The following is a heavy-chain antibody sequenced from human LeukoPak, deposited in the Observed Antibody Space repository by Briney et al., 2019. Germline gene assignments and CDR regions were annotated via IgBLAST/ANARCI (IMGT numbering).Heavy chain of an antibody. CDR2: ISSSSSYI. CDR1: GFTFSTYS. D-gene: IGHD4-17*01. Sequence: TGGSLRLSCAASGFTFSTYSMNWVRQAPGKGLEWVSSISSSSSYIYYADSVKGRFTISRDNAKNSLYLQMNSLRAEDTAVYYCARDLYDYGDSTDAFDIWGQGTMVTVSS. V-gene: IGHV3-21*01. J-gene: IGHJ3*02. CDR3: ARDLYDYGDSTDAFDI.